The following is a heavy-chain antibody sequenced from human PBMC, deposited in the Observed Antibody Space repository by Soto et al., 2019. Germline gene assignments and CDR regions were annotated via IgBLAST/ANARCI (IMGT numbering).Heavy chain of an antibody. CDR3: ANDKGITGTVYDY. V-gene: IGHV3-43*01. Sequence: PGGSLRLSCAASGFTFDDYTMHWVRQAPGKGLEWVSLISWDGGSTYYADSVKGRFTISRDNSKNSLYLQMNSLRTEDTALYYCANDKGITGTVYDYWGQGTLVTVSS. CDR1: GFTFDDYT. CDR2: ISWDGGST. D-gene: IGHD1-20*01. J-gene: IGHJ4*02.